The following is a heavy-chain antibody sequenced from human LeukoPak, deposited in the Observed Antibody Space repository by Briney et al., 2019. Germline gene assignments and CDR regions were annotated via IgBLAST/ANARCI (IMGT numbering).Heavy chain of an antibody. CDR3: ARSVDTAMFNYFDY. Sequence: ASVKVSCKASGGTFSSYAISWVRQVPGQGLEWMGGIIPIFGTANYAQKFQGRVTITADESTSTAYMELSSLRSEDTAVYYCARSVDTAMFNYFDYWGQGTLLTVSS. J-gene: IGHJ4*02. V-gene: IGHV1-69*13. CDR1: GGTFSSYA. D-gene: IGHD5-18*01. CDR2: IIPIFGTA.